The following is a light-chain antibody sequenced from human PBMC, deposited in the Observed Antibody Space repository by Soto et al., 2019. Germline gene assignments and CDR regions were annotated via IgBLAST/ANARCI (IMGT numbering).Light chain of an antibody. CDR2: VAS. Sequence: DIQMTQSPSSLSASVGDRVTITCRASQSVSRSLNWYQQKPGKAPKLLIYVASTLQSGTSSRFSGSGSGTDFTLTISRLQAEDLATYYCQQHFSVPSFGQGTKVEIK. CDR1: QSVSRS. J-gene: IGKJ2*01. CDR3: QQHFSVPS. V-gene: IGKV1-39*01.